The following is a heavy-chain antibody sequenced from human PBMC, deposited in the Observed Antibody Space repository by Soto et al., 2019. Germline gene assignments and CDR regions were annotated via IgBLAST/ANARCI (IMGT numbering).Heavy chain of an antibody. D-gene: IGHD3-16*01. V-gene: IGHV1-69*13. J-gene: IGHJ6*02. CDR2: IIPIFGTA. CDR1: GGTFSSYA. Sequence: GASVKVSCKASGGTFSSYAISWVRQAPGQGLEWMGGIIPIFGTANYAQKFQGRVTITADESTSTAYMELSSLRSEDTAVYYCATHRLRSGSGIKSYGMDVWGQGTTVTVSS. CDR3: ATHRLRSGSGIKSYGMDV.